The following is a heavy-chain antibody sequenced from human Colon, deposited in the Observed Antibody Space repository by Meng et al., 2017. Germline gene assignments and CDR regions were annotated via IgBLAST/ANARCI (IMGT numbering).Heavy chain of an antibody. CDR1: GGSVSSKSHY. V-gene: IGHV4-61*01. CDR3: ARFRVLLKDFDY. Sequence: GSLRPSCTVSGGSVSSKSHYWSWMRQSPDNRPEWIGYIHYTGGTTYNPSLKSRVVISVDTSKNQFSLKLNSVTAADTAVYFCARFRVLLKDFDYWGQGTLVTVSS. D-gene: IGHD2/OR15-2a*01. CDR2: IHYTGGT. J-gene: IGHJ4*02.